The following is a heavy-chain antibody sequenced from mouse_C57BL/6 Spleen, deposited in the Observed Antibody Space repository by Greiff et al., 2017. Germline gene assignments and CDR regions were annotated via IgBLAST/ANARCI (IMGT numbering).Heavy chain of an antibody. CDR3: ARPSTGGGFAY. Sequence: EVQLQESGGGLVKPGGSLKLSCAASGFTFSDYGMHWVRQAPEKGLEWVAYISSGSSTIYYADTVKGRFTISRDNAKNTLFLQMTSLRSEDTAMYYCARPSTGGGFAYWGQGTLVTVSA. V-gene: IGHV5-17*01. J-gene: IGHJ3*01. D-gene: IGHD4-1*02. CDR2: ISSGSSTI. CDR1: GFTFSDYG.